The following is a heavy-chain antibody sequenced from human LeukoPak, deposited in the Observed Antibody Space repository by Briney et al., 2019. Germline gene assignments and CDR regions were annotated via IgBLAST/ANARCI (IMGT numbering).Heavy chain of an antibody. CDR2: IYYSGST. CDR1: GGSISNSNYY. Sequence: KPSETLSLTCTVSGGSISNSNYYWGWIRQPPGKGLEWIGRIYYSGSTYYNPSLKSRVTISVDTSKNHFSLKLSSVTAADTAVYYCARAKFGYCSSTSCYDPKGMDVWGQGTTVTVSS. CDR3: ARAKFGYCSSTSCYDPKGMDV. V-gene: IGHV4-39*02. D-gene: IGHD2-2*01. J-gene: IGHJ6*02.